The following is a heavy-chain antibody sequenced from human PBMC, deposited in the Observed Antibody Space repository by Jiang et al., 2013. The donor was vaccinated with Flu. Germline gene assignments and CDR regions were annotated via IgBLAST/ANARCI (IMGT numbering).Heavy chain of an antibody. D-gene: IGHD6-13*01. CDR3: ARGKGWIAAARADFDY. J-gene: IGHJ4*02. CDR2: ISYDGSNK. Sequence: RLSCAASGFTFSSYAMHWVRQAPGKGLEWVAVISYDGSNKYYADSVKGRFTISRDNSKNTLYLQMNSLRAEDTAVYYCARGKGWIAAARADFDYWGQGTLVTVSS. CDR1: GFTFSSYA. V-gene: IGHV3-30-3*01.